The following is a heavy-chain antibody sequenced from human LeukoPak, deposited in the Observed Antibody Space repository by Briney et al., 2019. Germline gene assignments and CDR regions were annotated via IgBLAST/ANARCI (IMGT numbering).Heavy chain of an antibody. CDR2: ISAYNGNT. CDR1: GYTFTSYG. J-gene: IGHJ4*02. Sequence: ASVKVSCKASGYTFTSYGISWVRQAPGQGLEWMGWISAYNGNTNYAQKLQGRVTMTTDTSTSTAYMELRSLRSDDTAVYYCARVPPFEGSSGWYPFDYWGQGTLVTVSS. D-gene: IGHD6-19*01. CDR3: ARVPPFEGSSGWYPFDY. V-gene: IGHV1-18*04.